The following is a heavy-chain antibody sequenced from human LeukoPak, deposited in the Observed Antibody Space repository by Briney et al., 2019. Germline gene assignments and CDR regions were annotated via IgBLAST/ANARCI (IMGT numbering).Heavy chain of an antibody. D-gene: IGHD4-17*01. CDR1: GFTFSDYY. CDR2: INWNGGST. CDR3: TTTVDNTVTTFHYYYYMDV. V-gene: IGHV3-20*04. Sequence: PGGSLRLSCAASGFTFSDYYMSWIRQAPGKGLEWVSGINWNGGSTGYADSVKGRFTISRDNAKNSLYLQMNSLRAEDTALYYCTTTVDNTVTTFHYYYYMDVWGKGTTVTVSS. J-gene: IGHJ6*03.